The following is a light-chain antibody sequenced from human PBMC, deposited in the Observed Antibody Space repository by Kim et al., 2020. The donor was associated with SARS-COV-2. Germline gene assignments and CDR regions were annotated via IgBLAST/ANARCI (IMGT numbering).Light chain of an antibody. Sequence: IVLTQSPGTLSLSPGERATLSRRTGQSVSGSYLAWYQQKPGQAPRLIIYGASNRAPGTPDRFSGGGSGTDFTLTISRVEPEDFAVYYCQQYGASPMYTFGQGTRLEI. V-gene: IGKV3-20*01. CDR2: GAS. J-gene: IGKJ2*01. CDR3: QQYGASPMYT. CDR1: QSVSGSY.